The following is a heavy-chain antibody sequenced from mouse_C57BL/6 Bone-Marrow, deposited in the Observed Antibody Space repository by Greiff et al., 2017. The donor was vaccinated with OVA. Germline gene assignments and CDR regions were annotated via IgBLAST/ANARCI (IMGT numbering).Heavy chain of an antibody. J-gene: IGHJ4*01. D-gene: IGHD1-1*01. CDR1: GYTFTSYW. V-gene: IGHV1-64*01. Sequence: QVQLQQPGAELVKPGASVKLSCKASGYTFTSYWMHWVKQRPGQGLEWIGMIHPNSGSTNYNEKFKSKATLTVDKSSSTAYMQLSSLTSEDSAVYYCARGPPYYGSSYYYAMDYWGQGTSVTVSS. CDR3: ARGPPYYGSSYYYAMDY. CDR2: IHPNSGST.